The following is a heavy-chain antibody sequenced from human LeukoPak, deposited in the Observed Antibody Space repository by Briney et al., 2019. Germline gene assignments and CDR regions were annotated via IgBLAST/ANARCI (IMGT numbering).Heavy chain of an antibody. Sequence: ASVKVSCKASGGTFSSYAISWVQQAPGQGLEWMGIINPSGGSTSYAQKFQGRVTMTRDMSTSTVYMELSSLRSEDTAVYYCARGDSSSPSFDYWGQGTLVTVSS. J-gene: IGHJ4*02. CDR1: GGTFSSYA. CDR2: INPSGGST. V-gene: IGHV1-46*01. CDR3: ARGDSSSPSFDY. D-gene: IGHD6-6*01.